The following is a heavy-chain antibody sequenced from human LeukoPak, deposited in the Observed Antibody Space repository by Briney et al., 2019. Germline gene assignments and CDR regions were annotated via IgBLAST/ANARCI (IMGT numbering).Heavy chain of an antibody. D-gene: IGHD2-2*01. Sequence: GESLKISCKGSGYSFTSYWIGWVRQMPGKGLEWMGIIYPCDSDTRYSPSFQGQVTISADKSISTAYLQWSSLKASDTAMYYCARGTGCSSTSCLEGNWFDPWGQGTLVTVSS. CDR2: IYPCDSDT. J-gene: IGHJ5*02. CDR1: GYSFTSYW. CDR3: ARGTGCSSTSCLEGNWFDP. V-gene: IGHV5-51*01.